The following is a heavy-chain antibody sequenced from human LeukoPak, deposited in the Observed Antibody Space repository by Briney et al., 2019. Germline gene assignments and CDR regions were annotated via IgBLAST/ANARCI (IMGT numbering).Heavy chain of an antibody. CDR3: ARSEMATISAAFDI. D-gene: IGHD5-24*01. Sequence: PGGSLRLSCAASGFTFRTYAMHWVRQAPGKGREWVAVISFDGSNKYYGDSVKGRFTISRDNSKNTLYLQTNSLRAEDTAVYYCARSEMATISAAFDIWGQGTVVTVSS. CDR2: ISFDGSNK. CDR1: GFTFRTYA. J-gene: IGHJ3*02. V-gene: IGHV3-30-3*01.